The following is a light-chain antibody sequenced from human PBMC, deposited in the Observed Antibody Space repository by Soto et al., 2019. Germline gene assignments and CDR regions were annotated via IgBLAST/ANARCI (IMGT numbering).Light chain of an antibody. V-gene: IGLV2-14*01. J-gene: IGLJ1*01. CDR2: DVT. CDR3: SSYRSSRTYV. CDR1: SGDVGAYNY. Sequence: QSALTQPASVSGSPGQSITVSCTGTSGDVGAYNYVSWYQQHPGKAPKLIIYDVTNRPSGISNRFSGAKSGNTASLTISGLQAEDEADYYCSSYRSSRTYVFGTGTKLTVL.